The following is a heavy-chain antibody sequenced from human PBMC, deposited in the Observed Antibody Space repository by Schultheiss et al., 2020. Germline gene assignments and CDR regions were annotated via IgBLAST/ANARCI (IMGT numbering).Heavy chain of an antibody. D-gene: IGHD4-17*01. CDR1: GGFVSSGSYY. V-gene: IGHV4-61*01. Sequence: SETLSLTCTVSGGFVSSGSYYWSWIRQPPGKGLEWIGYIYYSGSTNYNPSLKSRVTISVDTSKNQFSLKLSSVTAADTAVYYCARGDATVTTSDYWGQGTLVTVSS. CDR3: ARGDATVTTSDY. CDR2: IYYSGST. J-gene: IGHJ4*02.